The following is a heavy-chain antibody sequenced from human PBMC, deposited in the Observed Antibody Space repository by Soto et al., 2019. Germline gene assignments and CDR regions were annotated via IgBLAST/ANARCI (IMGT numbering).Heavy chain of an antibody. CDR3: AKNGQPPYYYYGLDV. CDR1: GYTFTSYY. D-gene: IGHD2-8*01. V-gene: IGHV1-18*04. Sequence: ASVKVSCKASGYTFTSYYIHWVRQAPGQGLEWMGWISGYNGDPNYAQKFQDRVSMTIDTSTGTAYMELRSLTSDDTAIYYCAKNGQPPYYYYGLDVWGQGTKVTVS. J-gene: IGHJ6*02. CDR2: ISGYNGDP.